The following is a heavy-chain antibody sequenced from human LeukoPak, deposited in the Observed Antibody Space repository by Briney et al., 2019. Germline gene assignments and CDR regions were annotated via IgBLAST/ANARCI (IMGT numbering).Heavy chain of an antibody. V-gene: IGHV4-30-4*08. Sequence: SETLSLTCTVSGGSISSGDYYRSWIRQPPGKGLEWIGYIYYSGSTYYNPSLKSRVTISVDTSKNQFSLKLSSVTAADTAVYYCARASDSSGYYEALDAFDIWGQGTMVTVSS. J-gene: IGHJ3*02. CDR2: IYYSGST. D-gene: IGHD3-22*01. CDR1: GGSISSGDYY. CDR3: ARASDSSGYYEALDAFDI.